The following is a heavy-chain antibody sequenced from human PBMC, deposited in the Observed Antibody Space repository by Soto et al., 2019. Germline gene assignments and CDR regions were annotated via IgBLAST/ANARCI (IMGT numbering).Heavy chain of an antibody. Sequence: GGSLRLSCAASGFSFSNFAMNWVRQPPGKGLDWVSSVDYTGFYTFYAASVKGRFTISRDNSKNMVYLELNSLRAEDTAVYYCAKRSGGYSEFDYWGQGTLVTVSS. V-gene: IGHV3-23*01. CDR3: AKRSGGYSEFDY. CDR2: VDYTGFYT. CDR1: GFSFSNFA. D-gene: IGHD5-12*01. J-gene: IGHJ4*02.